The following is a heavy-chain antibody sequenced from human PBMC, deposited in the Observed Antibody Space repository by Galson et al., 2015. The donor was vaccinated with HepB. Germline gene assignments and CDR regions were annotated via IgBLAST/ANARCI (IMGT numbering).Heavy chain of an antibody. CDR2: IHYTGST. CDR1: GVSVSSHY. J-gene: IGHJ3*02. V-gene: IGHV4-59*02. CDR3: ARWRGEWNAFDI. Sequence: SLTCSVSGVSVSSHYWNWMRQPPGKGLEWIGYIHYTGSTKCNPSLKSRLIMSTDTSKNQFSLKLSSVTAADTAVYYCARWRGEWNAFDIWGQGTVVTVSS. D-gene: IGHD2-8*01.